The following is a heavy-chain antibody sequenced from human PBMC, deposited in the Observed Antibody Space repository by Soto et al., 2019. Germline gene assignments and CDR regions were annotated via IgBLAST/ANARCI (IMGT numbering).Heavy chain of an antibody. J-gene: IGHJ5*02. Sequence: QVQLQQWGAGLLKPSETLSLTCAVYGGSFSGYYWSWIRQPPGKGLEWIGEINHSGSTNYNPSLTRRVTISVDXXKXQXXLKLRSVTAADTAVYYCARGTSWIQLWFGLNWFDPWGQGTLVTVSS. CDR2: INHSGST. V-gene: IGHV4-34*01. CDR1: GGSFSGYY. D-gene: IGHD5-18*01. CDR3: ARGTSWIQLWFGLNWFDP.